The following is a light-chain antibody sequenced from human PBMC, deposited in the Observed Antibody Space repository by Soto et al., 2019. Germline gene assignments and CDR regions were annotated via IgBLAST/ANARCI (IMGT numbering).Light chain of an antibody. J-gene: IGKJ1*01. CDR2: DAS. Sequence: DIQMTQSPSTLSGSVGDRVIITCRASQSISSWLAWYQQKPGKAPNLLIYDASSLESGVPSRFSGSGSGTEFTLTISSLQPDDFATYYCQQYHSSWTSGQGTKVDIK. V-gene: IGKV1-5*01. CDR1: QSISSW. CDR3: QQYHSSWT.